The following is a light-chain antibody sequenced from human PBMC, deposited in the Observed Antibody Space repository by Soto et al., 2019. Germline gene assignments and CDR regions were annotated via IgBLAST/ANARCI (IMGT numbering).Light chain of an antibody. CDR2: DAA. CDR1: QDIKNY. CDR3: QQFDSVPCT. J-gene: IGKJ2*02. V-gene: IGKV1-33*01. Sequence: IEMTQSPSALSASAGDRVTITCQASQDIKNYVIWYQQKPGRAPKLPIYDAASLGTGVSSRFSGSGSGTHFTLTISSLQPEDVATYYCQQFDSVPCTFGQGTKLEIK.